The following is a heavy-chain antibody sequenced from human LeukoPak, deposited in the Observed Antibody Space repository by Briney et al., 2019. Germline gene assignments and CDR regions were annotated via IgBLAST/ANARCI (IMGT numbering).Heavy chain of an antibody. J-gene: IGHJ4*02. CDR2: IYYSGST. Sequence: SETLSLTCTVSGGSISSSSYYWGWIRQPPGKGRGWIGSIYYSGSTYYNPSLKSRVTISVDTSKNQFSLKLSSVTAADTAVYYCARLSWIQLWTDIDYWGQGTLVTVSS. CDR1: GGSISSSSYY. D-gene: IGHD5-18*01. V-gene: IGHV4-39*01. CDR3: ARLSWIQLWTDIDY.